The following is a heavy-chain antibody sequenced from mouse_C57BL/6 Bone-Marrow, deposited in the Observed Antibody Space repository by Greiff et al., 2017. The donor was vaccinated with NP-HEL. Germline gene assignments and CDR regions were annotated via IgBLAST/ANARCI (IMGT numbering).Heavy chain of an antibody. CDR1: GYTFTSYW. CDR3: ARGALWLRRNFDY. V-gene: IGHV1-69*01. J-gene: IGHJ2*01. CDR2: IDPSDSYT. Sequence: QVQLQQPGAELVMPGASVKLSCKASGYTFTSYWMHWVKQRPGQGLEWIGEIDPSDSYTNYNQKFKGKSTLTVDKSSSTAYMQLSSLTSEDSAVYYCARGALWLRRNFDYWGQGTTLTVSS. D-gene: IGHD2-2*01.